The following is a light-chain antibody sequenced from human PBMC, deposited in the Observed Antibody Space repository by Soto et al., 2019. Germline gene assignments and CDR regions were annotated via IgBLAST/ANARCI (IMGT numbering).Light chain of an antibody. Sequence: QAVVTQEPSLTGSPGGTVTIPCASSTGAVTNGHYPYWFQQKPGQAPRTLIYDTTKRHSWTPARFSGSLLGGKAALTLSGAQPEDEADYYCLLSYNGPYVFGTGTKVTVL. CDR1: TGAVTNGHY. V-gene: IGLV7-46*01. CDR3: LLSYNGPYV. J-gene: IGLJ1*01. CDR2: DTT.